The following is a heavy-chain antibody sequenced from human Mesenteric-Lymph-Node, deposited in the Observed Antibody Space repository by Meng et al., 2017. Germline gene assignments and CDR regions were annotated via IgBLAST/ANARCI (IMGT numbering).Heavy chain of an antibody. CDR3: ARDDYQDFDY. CDR1: GFTVSSNF. Sequence: GESLKISCAASGFTVSSNFVSWVRQAPGKGLEWLSIIYSSGTPYYAGSVQGRFTISRDSSQNTVFLQMTTLRAEDTAVYYCARDDYQDFDYWGQGTLVTVSS. CDR2: IYSSGTP. D-gene: IGHD4/OR15-4a*01. V-gene: IGHV3-53*01. J-gene: IGHJ4*02.